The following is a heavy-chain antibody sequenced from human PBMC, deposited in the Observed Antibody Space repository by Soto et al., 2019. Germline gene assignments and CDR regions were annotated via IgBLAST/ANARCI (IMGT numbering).Heavy chain of an antibody. CDR2: IIPILGIA. V-gene: IGHV1-69*02. CDR3: ARVGARDYIWGSYRETYYYYMDV. J-gene: IGHJ6*03. CDR1: GGTFSSYT. Sequence: SSVKVSCKASGGTFSSYTISWVRQAPGQGLEWMGRIIPILGIANYAQKFQGRVTITADKSTSTAYMELSSLRSEDTAVYYCARVGARDYIWGSYRETYYYYMDVWGKGTTVTVSS. D-gene: IGHD3-16*02.